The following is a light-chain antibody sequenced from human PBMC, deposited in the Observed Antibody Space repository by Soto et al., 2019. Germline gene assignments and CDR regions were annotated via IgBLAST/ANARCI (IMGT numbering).Light chain of an antibody. J-gene: IGLJ2*01. CDR1: SSDVGTSKN. V-gene: IGLV2-8*01. CDR3: SSSAGTKNMV. CDR2: EVN. Sequence: QSALTQPPSASGSPGQSVTISCTGTSSDVGTSKNVSWYRQHPGKAPKLLIYEVNKRPSGVPDRFSGSKSGSTASLTVSGLQAEDEADYYCSSSAGTKNMVFGGGTKLTVL.